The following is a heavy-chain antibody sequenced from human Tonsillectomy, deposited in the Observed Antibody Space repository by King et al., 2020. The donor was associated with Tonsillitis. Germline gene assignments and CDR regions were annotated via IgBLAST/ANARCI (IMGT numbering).Heavy chain of an antibody. J-gene: IGHJ5*02. D-gene: IGHD3-3*01. Sequence: VQLVESGGGLVKPGGSLRLSCAASGFTFSSYSMNWVRQAPGKGLEWVSSISSSSSYIYYAVSVKGRFTISRDNAKNSLYLQMNSLRAEDTAVYYCARGENYDFWSGYYRFDPWGQGTLVTVSS. CDR3: ARGENYDFWSGYYRFDP. CDR2: ISSSSSYI. V-gene: IGHV3-21*01. CDR1: GFTFSSYS.